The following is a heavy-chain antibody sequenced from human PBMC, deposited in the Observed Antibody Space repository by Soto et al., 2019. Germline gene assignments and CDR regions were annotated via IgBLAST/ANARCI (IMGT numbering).Heavy chain of an antibody. Sequence: GASVKVSCKVSGYTLTELSMHWVRQAPGKGLEWMGGFDPEDGETIYAQKFQGRVTMTEDTSTDTVYMELSSLRSEDTAVYYCVTYGITYLVVTAITAAFDIWGQGTMVTVSS. CDR1: GYTLTELS. D-gene: IGHD2-21*02. J-gene: IGHJ3*02. V-gene: IGHV1-24*01. CDR3: VTYGITYLVVTAITAAFDI. CDR2: FDPEDGET.